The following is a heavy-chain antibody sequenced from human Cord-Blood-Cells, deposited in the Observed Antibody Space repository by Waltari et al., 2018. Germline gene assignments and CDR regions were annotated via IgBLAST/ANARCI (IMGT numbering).Heavy chain of an antibody. CDR3: ATVDYGDYVARYSGFSP. D-gene: IGHD4-17*01. J-gene: IGHJ5*02. V-gene: IGHV1-24*01. Sequence: QVQLVQSGAEVKKQGASVKVSCKVSGYTLTELSMHWVRQAPGKGLEWMGVFDPDDGETINAREFRSRVAMTVDPATDTASLELGSLGSEGTAVYYCATVDYGDYVARYSGFSPWGQGTLVTVSS. CDR1: GYTLTELS. CDR2: FDPDDGET.